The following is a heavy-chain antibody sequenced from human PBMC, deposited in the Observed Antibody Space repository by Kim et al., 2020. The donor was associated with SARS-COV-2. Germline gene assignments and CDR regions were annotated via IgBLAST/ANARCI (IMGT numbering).Heavy chain of an antibody. CDR3: ARAKLYYGSGSLDY. J-gene: IGHJ4*02. V-gene: IGHV4-34*01. D-gene: IGHD3-10*01. Sequence: PSLKSRVTISVDTSKNQFSLKLSSVTAADTAVYYCARAKLYYGSGSLDYWGQGTLVTVSS.